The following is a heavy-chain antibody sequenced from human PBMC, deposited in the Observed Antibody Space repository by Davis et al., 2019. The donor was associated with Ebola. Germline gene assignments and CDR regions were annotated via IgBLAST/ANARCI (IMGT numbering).Heavy chain of an antibody. V-gene: IGHV3-30-3*01. J-gene: IGHJ6*02. CDR1: GFTFSSYA. CDR2: ISYDGSNK. Sequence: GESLKISCAASGFTFSSYAMHWVRQAPGKGLEWVAVISYDGSNKYYADSVKGRFTISRDNSKNTLYLQMNSLRAEDTAVYYCARVLNPAVAASGYYYGMDVWGQGTTVTVSS. CDR3: ARVLNPAVAASGYYYGMDV. D-gene: IGHD6-19*01.